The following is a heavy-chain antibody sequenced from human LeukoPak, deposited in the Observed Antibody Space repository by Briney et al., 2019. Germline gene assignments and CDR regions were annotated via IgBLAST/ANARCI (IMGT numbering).Heavy chain of an antibody. CDR3: AREDVVYYYYMDV. D-gene: IGHD2-2*01. CDR1: GFTFSSYS. CDR2: ITSSSSYI. V-gene: IGHV3-21*01. J-gene: IGHJ6*03. Sequence: PGGSLRLSCAASGFTFSSYSMNWVRQAPGKGLEWVSSITSSSSYIYYADSVKGRFTISRDNAKNSLYLQMNSLRAEDTAVYYCAREDVVYYYYMDVWGKGTTVTVSS.